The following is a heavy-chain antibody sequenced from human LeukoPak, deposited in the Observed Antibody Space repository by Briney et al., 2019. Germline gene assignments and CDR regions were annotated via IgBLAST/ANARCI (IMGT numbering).Heavy chain of an antibody. CDR1: GFTFSSYA. Sequence: GGSLRLSCAASGFTFSSYAMSWVRQAPGKGLEWVSAISGSGGSTYYADSVKGRFTISRDNSKNTLYLQMNSLRAEDTAVYYCAKDLKGYAIGYDAFDIWGQGTMVTVSS. V-gene: IGHV3-23*01. CDR3: AKDLKGYAIGYDAFDI. J-gene: IGHJ3*02. CDR2: ISGSGGST. D-gene: IGHD5-12*01.